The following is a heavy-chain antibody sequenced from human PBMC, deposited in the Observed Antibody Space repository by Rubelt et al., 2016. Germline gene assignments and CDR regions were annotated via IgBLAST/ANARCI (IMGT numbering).Heavy chain of an antibody. CDR2: INTDGST. J-gene: IGHJ6*02. CDR3: AREQDSMDV. Sequence: RYWMHWVRQAPGKGLVWVSRINTDGSTSYADSVKGRFTISRDNGKNTLHLQMNSLRAEDTAVYYCAREQDSMDVWGQGTTVTVSS. V-gene: IGHV3-74*01. D-gene: IGHD3/OR15-3a*01. CDR1: RYW.